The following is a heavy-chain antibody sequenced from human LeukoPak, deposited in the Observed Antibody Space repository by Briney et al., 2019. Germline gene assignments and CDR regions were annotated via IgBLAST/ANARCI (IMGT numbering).Heavy chain of an antibody. V-gene: IGHV4-38-2*02. CDR2: INHSGST. Sequence: SETLSLTCTVSGYSISSGYYWGWIRQPPGKGLEWIGEINHSGSTNYNPSLKSRVTISVDTSKNQFSLKLSSVTAADTAVYYCARRGQWLPTSALYYYYYYMDVWGKGTTVTISS. CDR1: GYSISSGYY. D-gene: IGHD6-19*01. J-gene: IGHJ6*03. CDR3: ARRGQWLPTSALYYYYYYMDV.